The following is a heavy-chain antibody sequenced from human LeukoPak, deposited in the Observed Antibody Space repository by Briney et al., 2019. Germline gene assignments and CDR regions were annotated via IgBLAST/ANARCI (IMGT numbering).Heavy chain of an antibody. J-gene: IGHJ4*02. D-gene: IGHD1-20*01. Sequence: SETLSLTCTVSGSSISTGAYYWSWVRQHPGKGLEWIGYIFYTGKTYYIPSLKSRVTLSVDTSENKFSVNLRSLTAADTAVYYCATISYNLNMNFHFDNWDQGTLVTVSS. CDR3: ATISYNLNMNFHFDN. CDR2: IFYTGKT. V-gene: IGHV4-31*03. CDR1: GSSISTGAYY.